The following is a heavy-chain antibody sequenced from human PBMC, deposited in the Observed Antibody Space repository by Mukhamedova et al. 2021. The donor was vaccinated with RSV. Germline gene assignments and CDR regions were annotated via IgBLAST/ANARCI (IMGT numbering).Heavy chain of an antibody. D-gene: IGHD5-18*01. J-gene: IGHJ3*01. Sequence: GFTFSSYAMHWVRQAPGKGLEWVAVVSYDGSNKYYADSVKGRFTISRDNSKNTLYLQMNSLRAEDTAVYYCARGRYSYGGADAFD. CDR3: ARGRYSYGGADAFD. CDR2: VSYDGSNK. V-gene: IGHV3-30*04. CDR1: GFTFSSYA.